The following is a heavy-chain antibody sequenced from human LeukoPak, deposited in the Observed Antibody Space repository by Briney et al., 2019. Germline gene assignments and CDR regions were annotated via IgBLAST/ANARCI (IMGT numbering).Heavy chain of an antibody. J-gene: IGHJ4*02. CDR2: IYYSGST. CDR1: GGSISSYY. D-gene: IGHD3-22*01. CDR3: ARGLGYDSSGYYPHLDY. Sequence: SETLSLTCTVSGGSISSYYWSWIRQPPGKGLEWVGYIYYSGSTNYNPSLKSRVTISVDTSKNQFSLKLSSVTAADTAVYYCARGLGYDSSGYYPHLDYWGQGTLVTVSS. V-gene: IGHV4-59*01.